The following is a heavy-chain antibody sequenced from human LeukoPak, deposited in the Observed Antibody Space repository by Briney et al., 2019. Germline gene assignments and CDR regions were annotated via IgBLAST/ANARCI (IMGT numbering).Heavy chain of an antibody. J-gene: IGHJ2*01. D-gene: IGHD3-22*01. CDR1: GYTLTELS. CDR2: FDPEDGET. Sequence: ASVKVSCKVSGYTLTELSMHWVRQAPGKGLEWMGGFDPEDGETIYAQKFQGRVTMTEDTSTDTAYTELSSLRSEDTAVYYCATPYYYDSSGYFRWYFDLWGRGTLVTVSS. V-gene: IGHV1-24*01. CDR3: ATPYYYDSSGYFRWYFDL.